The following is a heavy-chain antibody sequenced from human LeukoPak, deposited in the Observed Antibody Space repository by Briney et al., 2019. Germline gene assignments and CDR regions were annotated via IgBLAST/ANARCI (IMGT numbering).Heavy chain of an antibody. D-gene: IGHD2-15*01. CDR3: AKTIQRYCSGGSCYIDY. J-gene: IGHJ4*02. V-gene: IGHV3-23*01. Sequence: GGSLRLSCAASGFTFSSYAMSWVRQAPGKGLERVSAISGSGGSTYYADSVKGRFTISRDNSKNTLYLQMNSLRAEDTAVYYCAKTIQRYCSGGSCYIDYWGQGTLVTVSS. CDR2: ISGSGGST. CDR1: GFTFSSYA.